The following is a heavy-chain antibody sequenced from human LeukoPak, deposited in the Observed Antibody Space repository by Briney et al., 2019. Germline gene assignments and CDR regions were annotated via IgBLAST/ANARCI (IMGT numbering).Heavy chain of an antibody. D-gene: IGHD2-2*01. Sequence: GGSLRLSCAASGFTFSRYGMHWVRQAPGKGLEWVALIWYDGSNKYHADSVKGRFTISRDNSKNTLYLQMNSLRAEDMAVYYCARAIVVVPGAVDYWGQGTLVTVSS. J-gene: IGHJ4*02. CDR2: IWYDGSNK. CDR3: ARAIVVVPGAVDY. V-gene: IGHV3-33*01. CDR1: GFTFSRYG.